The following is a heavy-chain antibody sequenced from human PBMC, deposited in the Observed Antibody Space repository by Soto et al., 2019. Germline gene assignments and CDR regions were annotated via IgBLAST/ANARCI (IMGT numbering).Heavy chain of an antibody. Sequence: SETLSLTCTVSGGSISGGGYYWSWIRPLPGQGREWIGYIYYSGSTYYNPSLKSRVTISVDTSKNQFSLKLSSVTAADTAVYYGALNVMDTSMVSSYYYGMDVWGQGTTVTVSS. V-gene: IGHV4-31*03. CDR1: GGSISGGGYY. CDR2: IYYSGST. CDR3: ALNVMDTSMVSSYYYGMDV. J-gene: IGHJ6*02. D-gene: IGHD5-18*01.